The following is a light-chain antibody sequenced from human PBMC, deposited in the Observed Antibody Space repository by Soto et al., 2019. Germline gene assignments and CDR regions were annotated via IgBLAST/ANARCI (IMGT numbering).Light chain of an antibody. CDR3: QQRHSTPYT. Sequence: DIQMTQSPYSLSASLGDSVTITCRASQNIRTYLNWYQQKPGRAPKLLIHSACALPSGVPSRFSGSGSGTEFTLTMSGLQPEDFASYYCQQRHSTPYTFGQGTKVQIK. J-gene: IGKJ2*01. CDR1: QNIRTY. V-gene: IGKV1-39*01. CDR2: SAC.